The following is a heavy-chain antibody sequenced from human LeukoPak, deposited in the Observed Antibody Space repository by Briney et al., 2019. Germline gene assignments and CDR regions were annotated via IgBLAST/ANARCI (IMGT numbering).Heavy chain of an antibody. V-gene: IGHV3-30*04. D-gene: IGHD7-27*01. Sequence: GGSLRLSCAASGFTFTSYTMNWVRQAPGKGLEWVAVISYDGSNKYYADSVKGRFTISRDNSKNTLYLQMNSLRAEDTAVYYCARDLAGLSDYWGQGTLVTVSS. CDR3: ARDLAGLSDY. J-gene: IGHJ4*02. CDR1: GFTFTSYT. CDR2: ISYDGSNK.